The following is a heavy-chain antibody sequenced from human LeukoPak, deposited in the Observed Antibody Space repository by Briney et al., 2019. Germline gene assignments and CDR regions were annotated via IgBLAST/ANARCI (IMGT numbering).Heavy chain of an antibody. D-gene: IGHD3-10*01. CDR3: ARGLVRGVIGGYGMDV. Sequence: SVKVSCKASGGTFSIYAISWVRQAPGQGLEWMGGIIPIFGTANYAQKFQGRVTITADESTSTAYMELSSLRSEDTAVYYCARGLVRGVIGGYGMDVWGQGTTVTVSS. V-gene: IGHV1-69*13. CDR1: GGTFSIYA. J-gene: IGHJ6*02. CDR2: IIPIFGTA.